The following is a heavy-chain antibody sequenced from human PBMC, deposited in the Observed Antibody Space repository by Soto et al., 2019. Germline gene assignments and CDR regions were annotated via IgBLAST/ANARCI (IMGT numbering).Heavy chain of an antibody. V-gene: IGHV3-21*01. J-gene: IGHJ4*02. CDR2: ISSSSSYI. D-gene: IGHD5-12*01. CDR1: GFTFSSYS. Sequence: GGSLRLSCAASGFTFSSYSMNWVRQAPGKGLEWVSSISSSSSYIYYADSVKGRFTISRDNAKNSLYLQMNSLRAEDTAVYYCATNPDSGYDYLVFFDYWGQGTLVTVSS. CDR3: ATNPDSGYDYLVFFDY.